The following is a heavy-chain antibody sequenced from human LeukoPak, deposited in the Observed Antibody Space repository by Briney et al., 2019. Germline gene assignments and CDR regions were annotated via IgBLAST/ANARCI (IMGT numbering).Heavy chain of an antibody. CDR3: ARGRQDVTMIVVVMTAVSYYLDV. J-gene: IGHJ6*03. Sequence: ETLSLTCAVYGGSFSGYHWTWIRQPPGKGLEWIGEMNPSGSTNYNPSLKSRVTISVDTSKNQFSLKLSSVTAADTAVYYCARGRQDVTMIVVVMTAVSYYLDVWGKGTTVTVS. V-gene: IGHV4-34*01. CDR2: MNPSGST. CDR1: GGSFSGYH. D-gene: IGHD3-22*01.